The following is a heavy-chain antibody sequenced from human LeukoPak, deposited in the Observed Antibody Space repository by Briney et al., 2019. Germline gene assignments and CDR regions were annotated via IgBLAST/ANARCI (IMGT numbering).Heavy chain of an antibody. CDR3: ARAGYCSGGSCYSDAFDI. CDR1: GGSISSGDYY. Sequence: SQTLSLTCTVSGGSISSGDYYWSWIRQPPGKGLEWIGYIYYSGSTYYNPSLKSRVTISVDTSKNQFSLKLSSVTAADTAVYYCARAGYCSGGSCYSDAFDIWGQGTMVTVSS. V-gene: IGHV4-30-4*01. J-gene: IGHJ3*02. D-gene: IGHD2-15*01. CDR2: IYYSGST.